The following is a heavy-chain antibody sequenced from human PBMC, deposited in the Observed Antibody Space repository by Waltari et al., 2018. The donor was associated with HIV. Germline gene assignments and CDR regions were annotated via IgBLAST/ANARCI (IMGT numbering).Heavy chain of an antibody. J-gene: IGHJ6*02. V-gene: IGHV3-53*01. CDR1: GFTVSSNS. D-gene: IGHD3-22*01. Sequence: EVQLVESGGGLIQPGGSLRLSCAASGFTVSSNSMSWVRQAPGKGLEWGSVIYSGGSTYYAASVKGRFTISRDNSKNTLYLQMNSLRAEDTAVYYCASRWGGYYDSSGYSPDGMDVWGQGTTVTVSS. CDR2: IYSGGST. CDR3: ASRWGGYYDSSGYSPDGMDV.